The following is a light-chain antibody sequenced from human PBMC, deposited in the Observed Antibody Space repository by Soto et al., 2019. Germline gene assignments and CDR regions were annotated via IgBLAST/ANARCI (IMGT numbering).Light chain of an antibody. Sequence: EFVLTQSPGTLSLSPGERVTLSCRASQTVRNNYLAWYQQKPGQAPRLLIYDASSRATSIPDRFSGGGSGTDFTLTISRLEPEDFAVYYCQQFSSYPLTFGGGTKVEIK. J-gene: IGKJ4*01. CDR1: QTVRNNY. CDR2: DAS. V-gene: IGKV3-20*01. CDR3: QQFSSYPLT.